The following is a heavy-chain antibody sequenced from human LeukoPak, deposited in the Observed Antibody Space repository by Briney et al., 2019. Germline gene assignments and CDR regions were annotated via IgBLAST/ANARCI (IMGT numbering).Heavy chain of an antibody. CDR3: AKGAEADYYYGMDV. CDR2: ISYDGSNK. D-gene: IGHD6-13*01. Sequence: GRSLRLSCAASGFTFSSYGMHWVRQAPGKGLEWVAVISYDGSNKYYADSVKGRFTISRDNSKNTLYLQTNSLRAEDTAVYYCAKGAEADYYYGMDVWGQGTTVTVSS. V-gene: IGHV3-30*18. CDR1: GFTFSSYG. J-gene: IGHJ6*02.